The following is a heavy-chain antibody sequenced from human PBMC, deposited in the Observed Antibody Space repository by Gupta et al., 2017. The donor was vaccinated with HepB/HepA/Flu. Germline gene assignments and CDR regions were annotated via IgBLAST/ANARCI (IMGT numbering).Heavy chain of an antibody. CDR3: ARLDVHYYDRGPPQYYMDV. CDR1: GYTFTSYW. CDR2: IYPGDSDT. Sequence: EVQPVQSGAEVKKPRECLKISCKGSGYTFTSYWIGWVRQMPGKGLEWMGIIYPGDSDTRYSPSYQGQVTISADKSISTAYLQWSSLKASDTAMYYCARLDVHYYDRGPPQYYMDVWGKGTTVTGAS. D-gene: IGHD3-22*01. V-gene: IGHV5-51*01. J-gene: IGHJ6*03.